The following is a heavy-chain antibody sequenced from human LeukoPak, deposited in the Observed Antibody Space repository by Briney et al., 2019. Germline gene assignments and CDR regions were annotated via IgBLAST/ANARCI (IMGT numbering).Heavy chain of an antibody. CDR3: ARRSVVTAINFDTFDI. CDR2: IYSTGST. D-gene: IGHD2-21*02. V-gene: IGHV4-59*08. Sequence: ASETLSLTCTVSGGSISSYYWNWIRQLPGMGLEWIGYIYSTGSTNYNPSLRGRVIISLDTSKNQFSLELSSVTAADTALYYCARRSVVTAINFDTFDIWGQGTMVTVSS. CDR1: GGSISSYY. J-gene: IGHJ3*02.